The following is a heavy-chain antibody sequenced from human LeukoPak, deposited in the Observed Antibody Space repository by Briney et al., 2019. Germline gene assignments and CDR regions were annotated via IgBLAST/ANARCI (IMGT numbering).Heavy chain of an antibody. Sequence: SETLSLTCTVSGGSISSSSYYWGWIRQPPGKGLEWIGSIYYSGSTYYNPSLKSRVTISVDTSKNQFSLKLSSVTAADTAVYYCAYQRITMVRGVIPFAYWGQGTLVTVSS. J-gene: IGHJ4*02. D-gene: IGHD3-10*01. CDR3: AYQRITMVRGVIPFAY. CDR1: GGSISSSSYY. CDR2: IYYSGST. V-gene: IGHV4-39*07.